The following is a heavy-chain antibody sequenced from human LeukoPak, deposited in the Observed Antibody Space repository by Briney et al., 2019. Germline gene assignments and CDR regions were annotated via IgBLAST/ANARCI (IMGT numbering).Heavy chain of an antibody. Sequence: SETLSLTCTVSGGSISSYYWSWIRQPPGKGLEWIGYIYYNGNANYNPSLKSRVTISIDTSTNQFSLKLTSVTAADTAVYYCARAHSIASYYYGVDVWGQGTTVTVSS. V-gene: IGHV4-59*12. J-gene: IGHJ6*02. D-gene: IGHD2/OR15-2a*01. CDR2: IYYNGNA. CDR3: ARAHSIASYYYGVDV. CDR1: GGSISSYY.